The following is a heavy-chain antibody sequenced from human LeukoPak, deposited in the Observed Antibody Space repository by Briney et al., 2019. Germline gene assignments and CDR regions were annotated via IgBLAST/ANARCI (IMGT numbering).Heavy chain of an antibody. CDR3: ARDYYGSGSYYK. CDR2: IYSGGST. J-gene: IGHJ4*02. CDR1: GFTVSSNY. Sequence: GGSLRLSCAASGFTVSSNYMSWVRQAPGKGLEWVSVIYSGGSTYYADSVKGRFTISRDNSKNTLYLQMNSLRAEDTAVYYCARDYYGSGSYYKWGQGTLVTVSS. V-gene: IGHV3-66*01. D-gene: IGHD3-10*01.